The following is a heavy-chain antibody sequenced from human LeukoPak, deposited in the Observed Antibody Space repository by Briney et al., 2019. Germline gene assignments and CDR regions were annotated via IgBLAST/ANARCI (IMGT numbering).Heavy chain of an antibody. V-gene: IGHV3-20*04. J-gene: IGHJ6*03. CDR1: GFTFDDYG. Sequence: GGSLRLSCAASGFTFDDYGMSWVRQAPGKGLEWVSGINWNGGSTGYADSVKGRFTISRDNAKNSLYLQMNSPRAEDTALYYCARAGDYILTGHYYYYYYMDVWGKGTTVTVSS. CDR3: ARAGDYILTGHYYYYYYMDV. D-gene: IGHD3-9*01. CDR2: INWNGGST.